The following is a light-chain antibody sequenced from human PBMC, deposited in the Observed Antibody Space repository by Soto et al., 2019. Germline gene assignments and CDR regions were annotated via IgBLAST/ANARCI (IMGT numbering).Light chain of an antibody. CDR1: SSNIGNNY. Sequence: QSVLTQPPSASGTPGQRITISCSGGSSNIGNNYVYWYQLVPGTALKLLIYSDDQRPSGVPDRFSGSRSGTSASLAISGLRSHDEADYYCAAWDDSLGVVTFGGGTKLTVL. CDR2: SDD. V-gene: IGLV1-47*02. J-gene: IGLJ2*01. CDR3: AAWDDSLGVVT.